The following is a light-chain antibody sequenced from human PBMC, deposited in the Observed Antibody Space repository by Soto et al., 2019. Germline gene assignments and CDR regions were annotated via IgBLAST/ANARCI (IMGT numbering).Light chain of an antibody. Sequence: DIQMTQSPFTLSASVGDRVTITCRASQSISSWLAWYQQKPGKAPKLLLYKASSLESGVPSRFSGSGSGTEFTLTISSLQPDDFATYFCQQYNILGTFGQGTKVDIK. J-gene: IGKJ1*01. CDR2: KAS. CDR1: QSISSW. CDR3: QQYNILGT. V-gene: IGKV1-5*03.